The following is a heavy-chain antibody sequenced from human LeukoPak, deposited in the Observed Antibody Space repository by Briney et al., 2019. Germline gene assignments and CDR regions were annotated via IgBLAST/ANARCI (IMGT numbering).Heavy chain of an antibody. CDR3: AREGDGADTYYFDY. Sequence: GESLKISCAASGFTFSSYWMSWVRQAPGKGLEWVANIKQDGSEKYYVDSVKGRFTISRDNAKNSLYLQMNSLRAEDTAVYYCAREGDGADTYYFDYWGQGTLVTVSS. D-gene: IGHD2-21*02. V-gene: IGHV3-7*01. CDR2: IKQDGSEK. CDR1: GFTFSSYW. J-gene: IGHJ4*02.